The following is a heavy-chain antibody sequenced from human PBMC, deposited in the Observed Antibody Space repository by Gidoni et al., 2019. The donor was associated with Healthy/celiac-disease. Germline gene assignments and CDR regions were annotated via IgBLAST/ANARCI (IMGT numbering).Heavy chain of an antibody. Sequence: QVQLQETGPGLVKPSETLSPTCTVSGGSISRYYWSWSRQPPGKGLEWIVYIYYSGSTNYNPPLKSRVTISVDTSKNQFSLKLSSVTAADTAVYYCARGSGWYPVPRQYDYWGQGTLVTVSS. CDR1: GGSISRYY. D-gene: IGHD6-19*01. V-gene: IGHV4-59*01. J-gene: IGHJ4*02. CDR2: IYYSGST. CDR3: ARGSGWYPVPRQYDY.